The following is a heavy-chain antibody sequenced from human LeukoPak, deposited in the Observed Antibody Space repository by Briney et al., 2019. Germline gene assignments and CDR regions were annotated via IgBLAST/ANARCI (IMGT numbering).Heavy chain of an antibody. CDR2: INPNSGGT. V-gene: IGHV1-2*02. CDR3: ARDLVAVAAIVY. D-gene: IGHD6-19*01. J-gene: IGHJ4*02. Sequence: ASVKVSCKASGDNFTGYDMNWVRQAPGQGLEWMGWINPNSGGTNYAQKFQGRVTMTRDTSISTAYMELSRLRSDDTAVYYCARDLVAVAAIVYWGQGTLVTVSS. CDR1: GDNFTGYD.